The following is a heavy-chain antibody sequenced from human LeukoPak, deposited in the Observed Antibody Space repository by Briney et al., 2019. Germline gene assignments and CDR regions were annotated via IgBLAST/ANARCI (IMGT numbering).Heavy chain of an antibody. CDR1: GGSISSSSYY. CDR2: IYYSGST. Sequence: PSETLSLTCTVSGGSISSSSYYWGWIRQPPGKGLEWIGSIYYSGSTYYNPSLKSRVTISVDTSKNQFSLKLSSVTAADTAVYYCARHSHYDFWSGRLNWFDPWGQGNPGHRLL. V-gene: IGHV4-39*01. D-gene: IGHD3-3*01. J-gene: IGHJ5*02. CDR3: ARHSHYDFWSGRLNWFDP.